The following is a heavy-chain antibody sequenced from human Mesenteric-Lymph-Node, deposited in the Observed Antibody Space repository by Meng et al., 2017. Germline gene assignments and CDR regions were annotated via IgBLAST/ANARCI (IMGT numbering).Heavy chain of an antibody. J-gene: IGHJ4*02. CDR3: ATELIRTLSGTRDY. CDR1: GYSFYGYW. CDR2: IRAGDGNT. Sequence: ASVKVSCKGSGYSFYGYWIAWVRQMPGKGLEWMGWIRAGDGNTKYSQKSQGRVTITRDTLANTAYMELSSLRSEDTAMYYCATELIRTLSGTRDYWGQGTLVTVSS. V-gene: IGHV1/OR15-3*02. D-gene: IGHD2-15*01.